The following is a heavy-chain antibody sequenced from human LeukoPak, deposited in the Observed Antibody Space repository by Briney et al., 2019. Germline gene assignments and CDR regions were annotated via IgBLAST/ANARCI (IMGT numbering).Heavy chain of an antibody. J-gene: IGHJ4*02. Sequence: GASVKVSCKASGGTFSSNTISWVRQAPGQGLEWMGRIIPILGIANYAQKFQGRVTITADKSTSTAYMELSSLRSEDTAVYYCLYCSSTSCSHIADYWGQGTLVTVSS. CDR1: GGTFSSNT. D-gene: IGHD2-2*01. V-gene: IGHV1-69*02. CDR2: IIPILGIA. CDR3: LYCSSTSCSHIADY.